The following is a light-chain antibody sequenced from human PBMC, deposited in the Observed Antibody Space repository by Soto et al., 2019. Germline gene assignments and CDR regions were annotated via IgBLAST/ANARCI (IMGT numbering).Light chain of an antibody. CDR1: QGLLSSY. J-gene: IGKJ4*01. CDR2: GAC. CDR3: QQCSSAVT. Sequence: EIVLTQSPGTLSLSPGVRATLSFRASQGLLSSYIVWYQQRPGQAPRLLIYGACSGAPGSPDRFSGSGSGTDFILSLSRLEADDVPVYYCQQCSSAVTFGGGTKGDI. V-gene: IGKV3-20*01.